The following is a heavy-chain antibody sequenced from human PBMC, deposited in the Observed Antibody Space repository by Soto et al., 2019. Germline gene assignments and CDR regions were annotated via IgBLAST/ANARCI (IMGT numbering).Heavy chain of an antibody. CDR3: ARAGSTYYYNSSGYYYDYYGIDV. CDR1: GFTFSSYW. Sequence: GGSLRLSCAASGFTFSSYWMHLVRQAPGKGLVCVSRINSDGSSTSYADSVKGRFTISRDNAKNTLYLQMNSLRAEDTAVYYAARAGSTYYYNSSGYYYDYYGIDVGGQGTTVTVSS. V-gene: IGHV3-74*01. D-gene: IGHD3-22*01. CDR2: INSDGSST. J-gene: IGHJ6*02.